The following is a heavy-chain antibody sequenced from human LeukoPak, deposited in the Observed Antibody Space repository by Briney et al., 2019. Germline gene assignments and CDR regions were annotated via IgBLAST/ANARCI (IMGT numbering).Heavy chain of an antibody. CDR2: IIPIFGTA. V-gene: IGHV1-69*06. J-gene: IGHJ4*02. Sequence: ASVKVSCKASGGTFSSYAISWVRQAPGQGLEWMGGIIPIFGTANYAQKFQGRVTITADKSTSTAYMELSSLRSEDTAVYYCARDIGSGYSYGSNYWGQGTLVTVSS. D-gene: IGHD5-18*01. CDR1: GGTFSSYA. CDR3: ARDIGSGYSYGSNY.